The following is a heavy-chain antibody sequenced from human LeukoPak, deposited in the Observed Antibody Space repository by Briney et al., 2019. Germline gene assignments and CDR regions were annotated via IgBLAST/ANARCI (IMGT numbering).Heavy chain of an antibody. D-gene: IGHD6-19*01. CDR2: VSYDATKT. J-gene: IGHJ4*02. V-gene: IGHV3-30*04. CDR1: GFTFTNYA. Sequence: GGPLRLSCTASGFTFTNYAINWVRHGPGKGLEWVAPVSYDATKTFYADSVKGRFTISRDNSKNTVYLQMDGLRVDDTAVYYCARDSHATGWGHFDYWGLGTLVTVSS. CDR3: ARDSHATGWGHFDY.